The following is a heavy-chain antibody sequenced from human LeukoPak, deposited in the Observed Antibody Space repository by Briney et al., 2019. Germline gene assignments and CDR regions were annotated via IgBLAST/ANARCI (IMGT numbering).Heavy chain of an antibody. Sequence: GGSLRLSCAASGFTFSSYAMSWVRQAPGKGLEWVSAISGSGGSTYYADSVKGRFTISRDNSKDTLYLQMNSLRAEDTAVYYCARDSSGYYPFDYWGQGTLVTVSS. CDR1: GFTFSSYA. CDR3: ARDSSGYYPFDY. J-gene: IGHJ4*02. D-gene: IGHD3-22*01. V-gene: IGHV3-23*01. CDR2: ISGSGGST.